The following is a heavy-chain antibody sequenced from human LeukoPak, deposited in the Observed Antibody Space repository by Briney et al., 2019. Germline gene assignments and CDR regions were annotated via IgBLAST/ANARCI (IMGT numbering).Heavy chain of an antibody. V-gene: IGHV1-69*01. CDR3: ARGVVVVPAAMYYFDY. CDR2: IIPIFGTA. Sequence: SVKVSCKASGGTFSSYAISWVRQAPGQGLEWMGGIIPIFGTANYAQKFQGRVTITADESTSTAYTELSSLRSEDTAVYYCARGVVVVPAAMYYFDYWGQGTLVTVSS. J-gene: IGHJ4*02. CDR1: GGTFSSYA. D-gene: IGHD2-2*01.